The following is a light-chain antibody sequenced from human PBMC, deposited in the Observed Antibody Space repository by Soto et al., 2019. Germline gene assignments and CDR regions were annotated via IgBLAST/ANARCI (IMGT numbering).Light chain of an antibody. CDR2: DAS. V-gene: IGKV3D-7*01. CDR1: QSVSSSS. J-gene: IGKJ2*01. Sequence: LSWLPGERVTLSCRASQSVSSSSLTCCQQKPGQAPRLLIYDASSWESGVPSRFSGSGSGTEFNLTISSLQPEDFATYYCQKAKSFPYTCGQGTKVDIK. CDR3: QKAKSFPYT.